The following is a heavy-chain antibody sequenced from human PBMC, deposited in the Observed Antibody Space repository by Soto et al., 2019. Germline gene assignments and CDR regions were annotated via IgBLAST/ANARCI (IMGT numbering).Heavy chain of an antibody. V-gene: IGHV4-61*01. CDR2: IYSSGST. D-gene: IGHD5-18*01. Sequence: SETLSRTCTVSGDSVSSDNYYWTWIRQPPGKGLEWIGYIYSSGSTKYNPSLKSRVTISLDTSSNQFSLKLTSVTAADTAVYYCARDIRGYSRAFDYWGQGTLVTVSS. CDR1: GDSVSSDNYY. CDR3: ARDIRGYSRAFDY. J-gene: IGHJ4*02.